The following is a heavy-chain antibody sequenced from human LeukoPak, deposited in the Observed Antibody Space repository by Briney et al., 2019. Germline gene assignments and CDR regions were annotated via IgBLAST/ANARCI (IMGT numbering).Heavy chain of an antibody. CDR3: ARDSMGIAAAGTGY. V-gene: IGHV1-18*01. D-gene: IGHD6-13*01. CDR2: ISAYNGNT. Sequence: ASVRVSCKASGDTFTIYGISWGRQAPGQGLEWMGWISAYNGNTNYAQKLQGRVTMTTDTSTSTAYMELRSLRSDDTAVYYCARDSMGIAAAGTGYWGQGTLVTVSS. CDR1: GDTFTIYG. J-gene: IGHJ4*02.